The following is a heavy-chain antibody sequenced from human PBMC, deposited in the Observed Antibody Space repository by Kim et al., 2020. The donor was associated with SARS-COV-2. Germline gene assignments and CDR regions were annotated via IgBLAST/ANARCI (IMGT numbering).Heavy chain of an antibody. D-gene: IGHD2-2*01. Sequence: GGSLRLSCAASGFIFSSYEMNWVRQAPGKGLEWVSYISSSGSTIYYADSVKGRFTISRDNAKNSLSLQMNSLRAEDTAVYYCARGPATPKFDYWGQGTLVTVSS. CDR2: ISSSGSTI. V-gene: IGHV3-48*03. J-gene: IGHJ4*02. CDR1: GFIFSSYE. CDR3: ARGPATPKFDY.